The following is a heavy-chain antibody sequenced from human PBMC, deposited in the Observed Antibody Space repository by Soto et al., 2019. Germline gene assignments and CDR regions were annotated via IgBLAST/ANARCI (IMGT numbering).Heavy chain of an antibody. CDR1: GGSFSGYY. V-gene: IGHV4-34*01. D-gene: IGHD3-3*01. J-gene: IGHJ6*04. Sequence: QVQLQQGGAGLLKPSDTLSLTCGVYGGSFSGYYWNWIRQPPGQGLEWIEEIDHSGSYNFNPVLKGPVTISVDTSKDQFSLNLNSMTAADTAVYFCARGQGVPINVPADDFWRLGRYYGMDVWGKGTPVTVSS. CDR3: ARGQGVPINVPADDFWRLGRYYGMDV. CDR2: IDHSGSY.